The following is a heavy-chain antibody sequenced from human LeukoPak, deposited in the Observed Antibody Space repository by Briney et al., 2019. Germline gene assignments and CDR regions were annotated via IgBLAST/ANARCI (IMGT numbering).Heavy chain of an antibody. D-gene: IGHD1-14*01. CDR3: ARGVAGVYFYYYMDV. V-gene: IGHV1-2*02. J-gene: IGHJ6*03. CDR2: INPNNGGT. CDR1: GYTFTGYY. Sequence: GASVKVSCKASGYTFTGYYMHWVRQAPGQGLEWMGWINPNNGGTNYAQKFQGRVTMTRDTSISTAHMELSRLRSDDTAVYYCARGVAGVYFYYYMDVWGKGTTVTVSS.